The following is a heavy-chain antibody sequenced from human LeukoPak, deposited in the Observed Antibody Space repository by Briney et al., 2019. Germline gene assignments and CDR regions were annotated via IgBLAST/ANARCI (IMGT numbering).Heavy chain of an antibody. D-gene: IGHD3-3*01. Sequence: SETLSLTCTVSGGSISSYYWSWIRQTPGKGLEWIGYIYYSGSTNYNPSLKGRVTISVDTSKNQFSLKLSSVTAADTAVYYCARFDFWSNYYDYWGQGTLVTVSS. V-gene: IGHV4-59*08. CDR1: GGSISSYY. J-gene: IGHJ4*02. CDR3: ARFDFWSNYYDY. CDR2: IYYSGST.